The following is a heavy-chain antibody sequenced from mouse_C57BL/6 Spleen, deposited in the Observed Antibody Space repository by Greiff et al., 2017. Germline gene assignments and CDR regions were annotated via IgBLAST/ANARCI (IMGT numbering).Heavy chain of an antibody. Sequence: VQLQQSGPELVKPGASVKIPCKASGYTFTDYNMDWVKQSHGKSLEWIGDINPNDGGTIYNQKFKGKATLTVDKSSSTAYMELRSLTSEDTAVYYCARGLTTVVDGFDYWGQGTTLTVSS. D-gene: IGHD1-1*01. CDR3: ARGLTTVVDGFDY. CDR1: GYTFTDYN. V-gene: IGHV1-18*01. CDR2: INPNDGGT. J-gene: IGHJ2*01.